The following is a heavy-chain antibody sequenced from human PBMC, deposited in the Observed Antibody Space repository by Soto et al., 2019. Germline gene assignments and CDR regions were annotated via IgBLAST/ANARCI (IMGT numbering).Heavy chain of an antibody. CDR2: VYRGGNT. CDR3: ASVGYCSTTTCPPA. J-gene: IGHJ4*02. Sequence: GGSLRLSCAASGLTVSTNYMTWVRQAPGKGLEWVSVVYRGGNTYHADSVQGRFSISRDNSKNTVDLQMNNLRAKDTAMYYCASVGYCSTTTCPPAWGQGTLVTVSS. D-gene: IGHD2-2*01. V-gene: IGHV3-53*01. CDR1: GLTVSTNY.